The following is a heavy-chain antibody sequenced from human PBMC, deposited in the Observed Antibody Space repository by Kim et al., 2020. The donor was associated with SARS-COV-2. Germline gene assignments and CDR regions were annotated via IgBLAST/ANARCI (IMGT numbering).Heavy chain of an antibody. J-gene: IGHJ4*02. CDR1: GGSISSSSYY. V-gene: IGHV4-39*01. D-gene: IGHD1-1*01. CDR3: ARLCLENLYYFGY. CDR2: IYYSGST. Sequence: SETLSLTCTVSGGSISSSSYYWGWIRQPPGKGLEWIGSIYYSGSTYYKPSLKSRVTISVDTSKNQFSLKLSSVTAADTAVYYCARLCLENLYYFGYWGQGTLVTVSS.